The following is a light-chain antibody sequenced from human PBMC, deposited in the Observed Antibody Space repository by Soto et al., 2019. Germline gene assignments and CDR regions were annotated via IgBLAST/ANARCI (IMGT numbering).Light chain of an antibody. CDR1: SGDVGGHNY. J-gene: IGLJ1*01. CDR2: SVS. Sequence: SALTQPPSASGSPGQSVTISCTGTSGDVGGHNYVSWYQQHPGKAPKLLISSVSKRPSGVPDRFSGSKSGNTASLTISGLQAEDEADYYCCSYAGSYTYVFGTGTKVTVL. V-gene: IGLV2-11*01. CDR3: CSYAGSYTYV.